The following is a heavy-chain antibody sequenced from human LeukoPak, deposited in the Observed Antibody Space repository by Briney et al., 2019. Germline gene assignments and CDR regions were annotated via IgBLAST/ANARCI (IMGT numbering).Heavy chain of an antibody. D-gene: IGHD3-10*01. V-gene: IGHV4-4*02. J-gene: IGHJ4*02. Sequence: SGTLSLTCAVSGGSISSSNWWSWVRQPPGKGLEWIGEIYHSGSTYYNPSLKSRVTISVDTSKNQFSLKLSSVTAADTAVYYCARKAGVRGVISYWGQGTLVTVSS. CDR1: GGSISSSNW. CDR2: IYHSGST. CDR3: ARKAGVRGVISY.